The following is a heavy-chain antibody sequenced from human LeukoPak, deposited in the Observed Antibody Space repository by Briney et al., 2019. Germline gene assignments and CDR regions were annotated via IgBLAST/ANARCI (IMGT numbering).Heavy chain of an antibody. Sequence: PGGSLRLSCAASGFTLSTYGMHWVRQAPGKGLEWVAVISYDGSNKYYADSVKGRFTISRDNSKNTLYLQMNSLRAEDTAVYYCARAGGGSGSYYFAAFDIWGQGTMVTVSS. D-gene: IGHD1-26*01. V-gene: IGHV3-30*03. CDR3: ARAGGGSGSYYFAAFDI. J-gene: IGHJ3*02. CDR2: ISYDGSNK. CDR1: GFTLSTYG.